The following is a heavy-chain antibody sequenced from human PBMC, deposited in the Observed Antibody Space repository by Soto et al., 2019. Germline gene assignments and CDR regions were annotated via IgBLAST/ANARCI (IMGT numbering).Heavy chain of an antibody. J-gene: IGHJ4*02. D-gene: IGHD3-10*02. Sequence: QVQLVQSGAEVKKPGASVKVSCKAYGYTLTCDDINWVRQATGQGREWIGWMNTNRGNTGYAEKLQGRVTMIKNNSISTAYMALNSLRSEDSRVYYCAGGEFLVFGELLRWGQGTLVTVSS. CDR3: AGGEFLVFGELLR. CDR2: MNTNRGNT. V-gene: IGHV1-8*01. CDR1: GYTLTCDD.